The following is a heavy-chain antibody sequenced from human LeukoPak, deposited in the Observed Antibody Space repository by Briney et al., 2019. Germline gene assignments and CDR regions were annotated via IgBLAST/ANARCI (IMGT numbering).Heavy chain of an antibody. CDR2: ISSGGNTI. V-gene: IGHV3-48*03. D-gene: IGHD4-17*01. Sequence: PGGSLRLSCAASGFTFRSYEMNWVRQAPGKGLEWVSYISSGGNTIYYADSLKGRFTISRDNAKNSLYLQMNSLRAEDTAVYYCASRPPHGAFVVLDYWGQGTLVTVSS. CDR1: GFTFRSYE. J-gene: IGHJ4*02. CDR3: ASRPPHGAFVVLDY.